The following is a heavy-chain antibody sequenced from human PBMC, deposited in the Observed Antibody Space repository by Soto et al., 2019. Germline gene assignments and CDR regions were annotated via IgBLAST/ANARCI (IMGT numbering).Heavy chain of an antibody. J-gene: IGHJ6*03. CDR3: ASRKGGDYVGYYYYMDV. CDR2: IWYDGSNK. Sequence: QVQLVESGGGVVQPGRSLRLSCAASGFTFSSYGMHWVRQAPGKGLEWVAVIWYDGSNKYYADSVKGRFTISRDNSKNTLYLQMNSLRAEDTAVYYCASRKGGDYVGYYYYMDVWGKGTTVTVSS. D-gene: IGHD4-17*01. V-gene: IGHV3-33*01. CDR1: GFTFSSYG.